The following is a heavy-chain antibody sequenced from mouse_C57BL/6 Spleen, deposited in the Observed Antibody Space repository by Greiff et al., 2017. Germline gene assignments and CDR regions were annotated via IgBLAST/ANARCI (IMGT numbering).Heavy chain of an antibody. Sequence: VKLQESGAELARPGASVKLSCKASGYTFTSYGISWVKQRTGQGLEWIGEIYPRSGNTYYNEKFKGKATLTADKSSSTAYMELRSLTSEDSAVYFCARSGGYGSSYAWFAYWGQGTLVTVSA. J-gene: IGHJ3*01. CDR2: IYPRSGNT. V-gene: IGHV1-81*01. D-gene: IGHD1-1*01. CDR1: GYTFTSYG. CDR3: ARSGGYGSSYAWFAY.